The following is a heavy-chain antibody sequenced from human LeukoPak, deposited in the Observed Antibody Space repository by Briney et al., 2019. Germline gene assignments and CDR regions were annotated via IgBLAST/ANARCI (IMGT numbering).Heavy chain of an antibody. CDR3: ARYFHDYGDYWYFDL. V-gene: IGHV4-61*01. CDR1: GGAISSSSYY. Sequence: SETLSLTCSVSGGAISSSSYYWSWIRQPPGKGLEWIGYIYYSGSTNYSPSLKSRVTISVDTSKNQFSLKLSSVTAADTAVYYCARYFHDYGDYWYFDLWGRGTLVTVSS. D-gene: IGHD4-17*01. J-gene: IGHJ2*01. CDR2: IYYSGST.